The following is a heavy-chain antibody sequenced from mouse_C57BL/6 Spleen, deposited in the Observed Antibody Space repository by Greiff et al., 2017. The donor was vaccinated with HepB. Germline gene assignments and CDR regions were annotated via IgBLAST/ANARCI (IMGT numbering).Heavy chain of an antibody. D-gene: IGHD3-3*01. CDR1: GFTFSDFY. Sequence: EVKLMESGGGLVQSGRSLRLSCATSGFTFSDFYMEWVRQAPGKGLEWIAASRNKANDYTTEYSASVKGRFIVSRDTSQSILYLQMNALRAEDTAIYYCARDRAPWDAMDYWGQGTSVTVSS. CDR2: SRNKANDYTT. V-gene: IGHV7-1*01. J-gene: IGHJ4*01. CDR3: ARDRAPWDAMDY.